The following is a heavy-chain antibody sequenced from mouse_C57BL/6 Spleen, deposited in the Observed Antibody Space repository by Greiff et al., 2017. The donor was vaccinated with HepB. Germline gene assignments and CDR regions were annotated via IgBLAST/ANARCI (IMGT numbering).Heavy chain of an antibody. Sequence: VKLQQPGAELVKPGASVKMSCKASGYTFTSYWITWVKQRPGQGLEWIGDIYPGSGSTNYNEKFKSKATLTVDTSSSTAYMQLSSLTSEDSAVYYCARSGAMITTVFDYWGQGTTLTVSS. J-gene: IGHJ2*01. CDR3: ARSGAMITTVFDY. CDR1: GYTFTSYW. CDR2: IYPGSGST. D-gene: IGHD2-4*01. V-gene: IGHV1-55*01.